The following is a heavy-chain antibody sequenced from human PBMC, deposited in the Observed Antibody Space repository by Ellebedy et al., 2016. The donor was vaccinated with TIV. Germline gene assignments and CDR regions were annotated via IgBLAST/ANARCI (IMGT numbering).Heavy chain of an antibody. D-gene: IGHD3-10*01. J-gene: IGHJ6*02. CDR3: AKFLRGHGSGRPFSYYAMDV. CDR1: GFTFSSYA. Sequence: GGSLRLXCAAPGFTFSSYAMSWVRQAPGQGLEWVSAISGSGGSTYYADSVKGRFTISRDNSKNTLYLQMNSLRAEDTAVYYCAKFLRGHGSGRPFSYYAMDVWGQGTSVTVSS. CDR2: ISGSGGST. V-gene: IGHV3-23*01.